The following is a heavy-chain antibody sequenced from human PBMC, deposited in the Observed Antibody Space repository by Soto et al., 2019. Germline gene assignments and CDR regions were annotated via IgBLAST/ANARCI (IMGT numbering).Heavy chain of an antibody. CDR1: GGSFSGYY. CDR2: INHSGST. J-gene: IGHJ4*02. Sequence: SETLSLTCAVYGGSFSGYYWSWIRQPPGKGLEWIGEINHSGSTNYNPSLKSRVTISVDTSKNQFSLKLSSVTAADTAVYYCARARSDYIWGSYRPAFDYWGQGTLVTVSS. D-gene: IGHD3-16*02. V-gene: IGHV4-34*01. CDR3: ARARSDYIWGSYRPAFDY.